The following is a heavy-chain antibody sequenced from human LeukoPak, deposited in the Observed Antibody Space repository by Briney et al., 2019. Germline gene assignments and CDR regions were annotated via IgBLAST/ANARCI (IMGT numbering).Heavy chain of an antibody. Sequence: ASVKVSCKASGGTFSSYAISWVRQAPGQGLEWMGGIIPIFGTANYAQKFQGRVTITADESTSTAYMELSSLRSEDTAVYYCARSGYADRGGSYYYYMDVWGKGTTVTVSS. CDR1: GGTFSSYA. CDR2: IIPIFGTA. CDR3: ARSGYADRGGSYYYYMDV. D-gene: IGHD1-26*01. J-gene: IGHJ6*03. V-gene: IGHV1-69*13.